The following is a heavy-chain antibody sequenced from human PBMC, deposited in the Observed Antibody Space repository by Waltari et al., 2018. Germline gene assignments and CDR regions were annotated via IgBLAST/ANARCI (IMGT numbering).Heavy chain of an antibody. V-gene: IGHV4-34*01. CDR1: DGSFSGYF. Sequence: QVQLQQWGAGLLKPSETLSLTCAVYDGSFSGYFWSWIRQSPGKGLEWIGQINREGSNLYNPSLKSRVAMSVDTLKSQISLRLTSVTAADAAVYYCARVGDYHGSGRFGLDVWGQGTRVTVSS. CDR2: INREGSN. J-gene: IGHJ6*02. CDR3: ARVGDYHGSGRFGLDV. D-gene: IGHD3-10*01.